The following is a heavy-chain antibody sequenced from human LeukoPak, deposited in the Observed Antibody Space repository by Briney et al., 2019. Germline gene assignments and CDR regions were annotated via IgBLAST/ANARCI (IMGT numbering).Heavy chain of an antibody. D-gene: IGHD2-2*01. J-gene: IGHJ4*02. CDR3: ATGLTIFDY. CDR2: IYPGDSDT. Sequence: GESLKISCKGYGYSFTNYWVGWVRQMPGKGLEWMGIIYPGDSDTRYSPSFQGQVTISADRSVNTAYLQWSSLKASDTAMYYCATGLTIFDYWGQGTLVTVSS. V-gene: IGHV5-51*01. CDR1: GYSFTNYW.